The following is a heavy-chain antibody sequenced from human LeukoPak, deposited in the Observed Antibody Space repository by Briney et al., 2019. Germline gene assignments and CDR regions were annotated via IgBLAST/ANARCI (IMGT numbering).Heavy chain of an antibody. CDR1: GGSFSGYY. D-gene: IGHD2-2*01. CDR2: INHSGST. CDR3: ARLHCSSTSCYGGWFDY. J-gene: IGHJ4*02. Sequence: KPSETLSLTCAVYGGSFSGYYWGWIRQPPGKGLEWIGEINHSGSTNYNPSLKSRVTISVDTSKNQFSLKLSSVTAADTAVYYCARLHCSSTSCYGGWFDYWGQGTLVTVSS. V-gene: IGHV4-34*01.